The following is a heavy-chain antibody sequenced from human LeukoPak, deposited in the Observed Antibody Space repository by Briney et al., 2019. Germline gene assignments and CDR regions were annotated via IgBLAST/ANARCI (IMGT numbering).Heavy chain of an antibody. J-gene: IGHJ4*02. CDR3: SRETAGTTIDF. CDR1: GYAIGSNYF. CDR2: IHHRGTT. Sequence: SETLSLTCTVSGYAIGSNYFWGWIRQPPGKWLEWIGSIHHRGTTYYNPSLKGRLTISLDTSKNQFSLNLTSVTASDTAVYYCSRETAGTTIDFWGQGRLVAVSS. V-gene: IGHV4-38-2*02. D-gene: IGHD3-10*01.